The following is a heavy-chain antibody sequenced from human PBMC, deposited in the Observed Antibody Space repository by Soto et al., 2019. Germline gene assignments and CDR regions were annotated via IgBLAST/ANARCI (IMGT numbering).Heavy chain of an antibody. Sequence: ASVKVSCKASGYTFTGYFIHWVRQAPGQGLEWMGWLNPNSGGTNYAQKFQGRVTMTRDKSISTVYMDLTRLRSDDTAVYFCARGEMYSAPLDPWGPGTLLTVYS. CDR2: LNPNSGGT. CDR1: GYTFTGYF. CDR3: ARGEMYSAPLDP. J-gene: IGHJ5*02. D-gene: IGHD3-16*01. V-gene: IGHV1-2*02.